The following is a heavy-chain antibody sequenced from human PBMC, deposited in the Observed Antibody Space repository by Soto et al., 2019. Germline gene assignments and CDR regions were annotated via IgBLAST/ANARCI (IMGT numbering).Heavy chain of an antibody. CDR1: GFTFSSHA. D-gene: IGHD5-12*01. J-gene: IGHJ4*02. CDR2: ITGSGDST. Sequence: GSLRLSCAVSGFTFSSHAMSWVRQAPGKGLECVSSITGSGDSTYHADSVKGRFTISRDKSKSTLYLQMNSLRAEDTAVYYCSKDLQFSGYDKGPFFDYWGQGTLVTGSS. CDR3: SKDLQFSGYDKGPFFDY. V-gene: IGHV3-23*01.